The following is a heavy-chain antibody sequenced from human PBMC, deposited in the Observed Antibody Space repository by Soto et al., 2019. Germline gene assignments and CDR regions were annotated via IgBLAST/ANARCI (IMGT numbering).Heavy chain of an antibody. D-gene: IGHD5-12*01. Sequence: SGPTLVNPTQALTLTCTFSGFSFTTAGVAVGWIRQTPGGALEWLTLIYYNDDRRFSPSLKTRLTITGDTSKNQVVLSLTNVDPGDTATYFCAHSDGGYEIIYFDFWGQGIPVTVSS. CDR2: IYYNDDR. J-gene: IGHJ4*02. CDR3: AHSDGGYEIIYFDF. CDR1: GFSFTTAGVA. V-gene: IGHV2-5*01.